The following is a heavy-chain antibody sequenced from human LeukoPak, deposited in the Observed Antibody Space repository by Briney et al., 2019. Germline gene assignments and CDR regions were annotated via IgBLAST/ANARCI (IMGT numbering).Heavy chain of an antibody. J-gene: IGHJ4*02. CDR2: IYYSAST. CDR1: GGSIWSYY. Sequence: SETLSLPCTVSGGSIWSYYGSWLRHPPGKGLEWIGYIYYSASTNYNPYLKSRVTISVDTSKNQFSLKLGSVTAAETAVYYCARGARYGGNTLDYWGQGTLVTVSS. CDR3: ARGARYGGNTLDY. D-gene: IGHD4-23*01. V-gene: IGHV4-59*01.